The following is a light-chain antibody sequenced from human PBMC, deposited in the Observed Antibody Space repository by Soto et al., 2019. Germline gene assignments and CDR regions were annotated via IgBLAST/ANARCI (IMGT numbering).Light chain of an antibody. J-gene: IGKJ2*01. CDR3: QQYNNWPPNT. Sequence: EIVMTQSPATLSVSPGERATLSCRASQSVSSNLAWYQQKPGQAPRLLIHGASTRATGIPDRFSGSGAGTEFTLTISSLQSEDFAVYYCQQYNNWPPNTFGQGTKLEIK. CDR2: GAS. V-gene: IGKV3-15*01. CDR1: QSVSSN.